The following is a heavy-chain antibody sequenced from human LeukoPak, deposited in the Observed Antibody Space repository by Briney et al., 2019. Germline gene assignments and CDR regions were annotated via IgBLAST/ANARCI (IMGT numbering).Heavy chain of an antibody. CDR2: IRYDGSTK. D-gene: IGHD1-14*01. V-gene: IGHV3-30*02. Sequence: GGSLRLSCAASGFSFSGYGMHWVRQAPGKGLEWVTFIRYDGSTKSYADYVKGRFTIARDNPKNTLYLQMNSLRAEDTAVYFCAKDYNNGFDYWGQGALVTVSS. CDR1: GFSFSGYG. J-gene: IGHJ4*02. CDR3: AKDYNNGFDY.